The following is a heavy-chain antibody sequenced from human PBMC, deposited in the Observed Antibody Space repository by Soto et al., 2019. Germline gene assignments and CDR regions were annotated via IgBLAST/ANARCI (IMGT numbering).Heavy chain of an antibody. CDR3: AREGDSGSFLPF. CDR2: ISKTSNI. Sequence: GGSLRLSCAASGFTFSGYSMNWVRQAPGKGLEWVAYISKTSNIYYADSVKGRFIISRDHAKNSLYLQMNSLRDDDTAVYYCAREGDSGSFLPFWGQGTLVTVSS. J-gene: IGHJ4*02. V-gene: IGHV3-48*02. D-gene: IGHD1-26*01. CDR1: GFTFSGYS.